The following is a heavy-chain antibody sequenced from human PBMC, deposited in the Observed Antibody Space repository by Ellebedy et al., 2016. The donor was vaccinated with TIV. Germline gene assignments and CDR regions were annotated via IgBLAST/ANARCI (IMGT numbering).Heavy chain of an antibody. Sequence: ASVKVSXXASGYTFIDYGIHWVRQAPGQGLEWVGRIHPNSGDTYYAEKFQGRVTMTRDTSISTVYMELRSLTSDDTAVYYCARDFWGTYEYWGQGTLVTVSS. CDR2: IHPNSGDT. D-gene: IGHD3-16*01. J-gene: IGHJ4*02. V-gene: IGHV1-2*02. CDR1: GYTFIDYG. CDR3: ARDFWGTYEY.